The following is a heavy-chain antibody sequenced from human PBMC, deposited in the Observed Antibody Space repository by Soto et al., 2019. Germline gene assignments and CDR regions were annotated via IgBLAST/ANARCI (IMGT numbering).Heavy chain of an antibody. J-gene: IGHJ6*02. Sequence: ASVKVSCKASGYTFTGYYMHWVRQAPGQGLEWMGWINPNSGGTNYAQKFQGRVTMTRDTSISTAYMELSRLRSDDTAVYYCARPLFRSRYYYYGMDVWGQGTTVTVSS. CDR2: INPNSGGT. CDR3: ARPLFRSRYYYYGMDV. V-gene: IGHV1-2*02. CDR1: GYTFTGYY.